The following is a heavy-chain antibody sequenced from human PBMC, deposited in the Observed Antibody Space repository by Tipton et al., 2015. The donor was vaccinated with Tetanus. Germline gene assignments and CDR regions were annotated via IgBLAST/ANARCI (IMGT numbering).Heavy chain of an antibody. J-gene: IGHJ4*02. V-gene: IGHV3-23*01. CDR3: ASPVRAHLYAFDY. CDR1: GLPFSDFA. Sequence: GSLRLSCVASGLPFSDFAMTWVRQAPGKGLDRVSTISVSGTTYNADSVKGRFTISRDNSLNTLYLQMNSLRAEDTGIYYCASPVRAHLYAFDYWGQGSLVTVSS. CDR2: ISVSGTT. D-gene: IGHD2-2*02.